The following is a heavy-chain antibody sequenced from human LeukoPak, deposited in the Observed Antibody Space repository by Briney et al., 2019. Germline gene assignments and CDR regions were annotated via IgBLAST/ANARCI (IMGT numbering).Heavy chain of an antibody. V-gene: IGHV3-30-3*01. J-gene: IGHJ4*02. CDR1: GFTFSSYA. CDR3: ARSPSNPWELPDY. CDR2: ISYDGSNK. Sequence: GRSLRLSCAASGFTFSSYAMHWVRQAPGKGLEWVAVISYDGSNKYYADSVKGRFTISRDNSKNTLYLQMNSLRAEDTAVYYCARSPSNPWELPDYWGQGTLVTVSS. D-gene: IGHD1-26*01.